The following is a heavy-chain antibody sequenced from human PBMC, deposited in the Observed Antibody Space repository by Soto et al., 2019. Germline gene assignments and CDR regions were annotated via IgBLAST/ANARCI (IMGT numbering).Heavy chain of an antibody. CDR2: FSSDGKTE. J-gene: IGHJ3*02. CDR1: EFTLSNFG. D-gene: IGHD1-26*01. Sequence: QVQLVESGGGVIQPGGSLRLSCGASEFTLSNFGVHWVRQAPGKGPEWVGAFSSDGKTESYGASVRGRFTVSRDNSQNRVFLQMNSLRSDETGVYYCAHGHVGVIHSQFDIWGQGTMVTVSS. V-gene: IGHV3-30*03. CDR3: AHGHVGVIHSQFDI.